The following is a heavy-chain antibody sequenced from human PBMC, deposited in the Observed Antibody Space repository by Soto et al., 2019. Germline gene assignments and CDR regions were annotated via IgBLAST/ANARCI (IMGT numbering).Heavy chain of an antibody. CDR3: AKDERKGWLVQYYMDV. CDR2: ISGSGGST. V-gene: IGHV3-23*01. J-gene: IGHJ6*03. CDR1: GFTFSSYA. Sequence: EVQLLESGGGLVQPGGSLRLSCAASGFTFSSYAMSWVRQAPGKGLEWVSAISGSGGSTYYADSVKGRFTISRDNSKNTLYLQMNSLRAEDTAVYYWAKDERKGWLVQYYMDVWGKGTTVTVSS. D-gene: IGHD6-19*01.